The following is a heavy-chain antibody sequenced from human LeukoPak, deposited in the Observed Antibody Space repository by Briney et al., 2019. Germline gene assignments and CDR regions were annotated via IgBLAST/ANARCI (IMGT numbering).Heavy chain of an antibody. CDR3: ARALRHCSSTSCHSSYYGMDV. Sequence: ASVKVSCKASGYTFTSYGISWVRQAPGQGLEWMGWISAYNGNTNYAQKLQGRVTMTTDTSTSTAYMELRSLRSDDTAVYYCARALRHCSSTSCHSSYYGMDVWGQGTTVTVSS. D-gene: IGHD2-2*01. CDR1: GYTFTSYG. V-gene: IGHV1-18*01. CDR2: ISAYNGNT. J-gene: IGHJ6*02.